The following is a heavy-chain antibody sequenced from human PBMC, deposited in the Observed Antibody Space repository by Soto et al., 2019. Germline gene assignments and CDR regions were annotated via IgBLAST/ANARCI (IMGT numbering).Heavy chain of an antibody. J-gene: IGHJ4*02. V-gene: IGHV3-9*01. CDR1: GFTFDDYA. D-gene: IGHD1-26*01. Sequence: EVQLVESGGGLVQPGRSLRLSCAASGFTFDDYAMHWVRQAPGKGLEWVSGISWNSGSIGYADSVKGRFTISRDNAKNSLYLQMNSLRAEGTALYYCAKDLAREQGGDWGQGTLVTVSS. CDR2: ISWNSGSI. CDR3: AKDLAREQGGD.